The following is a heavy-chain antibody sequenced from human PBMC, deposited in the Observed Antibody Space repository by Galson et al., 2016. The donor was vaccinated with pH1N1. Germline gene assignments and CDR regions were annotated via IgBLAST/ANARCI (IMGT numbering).Heavy chain of an antibody. V-gene: IGHV3-7*01. CDR2: IKGDGSEK. CDR3: VRDGADSNYVAGTDYYYYFMDV. Sequence: SLRLSCAASGFVFRNYWMTWARQAPGKGLEWAANIKGDGSEKNYVDSVKGRFAISRDNAKNSVFLQMNSLRAEDTAIYYCVRDGADSNYVAGTDYYYYFMDVWGKGTTVTVSS. CDR1: GFVFRNYW. D-gene: IGHD4-11*01. J-gene: IGHJ6*03.